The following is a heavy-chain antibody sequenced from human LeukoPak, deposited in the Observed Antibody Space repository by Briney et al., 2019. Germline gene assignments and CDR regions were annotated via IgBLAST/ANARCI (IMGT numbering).Heavy chain of an antibody. CDR1: GGSISSYY. Sequence: SETLSLTCTVSGGSISSYYWSWLRQPPGKGLEWIGSIFYSGSTYFNPSLKSRVTISVDTSKNQFSLKLSSVTAADTAVYYCARTGRGLYYYGMDVWGQGTTVTVSS. J-gene: IGHJ6*02. CDR3: ARTGRGLYYYGMDV. D-gene: IGHD3/OR15-3a*01. CDR2: IFYSGST. V-gene: IGHV4-39*01.